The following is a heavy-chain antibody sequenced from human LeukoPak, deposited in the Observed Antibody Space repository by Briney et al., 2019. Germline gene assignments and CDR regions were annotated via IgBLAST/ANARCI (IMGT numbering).Heavy chain of an antibody. CDR2: ISSSSSYI. CDR3: ARGSGLYYGSGISFDY. Sequence: PGGSLRLSCAASGFTFSSCSMNWVRQAPVKGLEWVASISSSSSYIYYADSVKGRFTISRDNAKNSLYLQMNSLRAEDTAVYYCARGSGLYYGSGISFDYWGQGTLVTVSS. D-gene: IGHD3-10*01. V-gene: IGHV3-21*01. CDR1: GFTFSSCS. J-gene: IGHJ4*02.